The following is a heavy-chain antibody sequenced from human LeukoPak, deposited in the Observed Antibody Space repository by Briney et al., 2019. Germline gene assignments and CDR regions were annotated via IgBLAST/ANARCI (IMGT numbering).Heavy chain of an antibody. Sequence: GASVKVSCKASGYTFTSYYMHWVRQAPGQGLEWVGIINPGGGSTNYAQRFQGRVTMTRDMSTSTVYMELSSLRSEDTAVYYCARGLQLGDYWGQGTLVTVSS. CDR3: ARGLQLGDY. CDR2: INPGGGST. J-gene: IGHJ4*02. D-gene: IGHD1-1*01. V-gene: IGHV1-46*01. CDR1: GYTFTSYY.